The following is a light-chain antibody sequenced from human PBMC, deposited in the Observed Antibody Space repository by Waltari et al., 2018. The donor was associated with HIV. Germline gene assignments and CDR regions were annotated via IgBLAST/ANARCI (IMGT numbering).Light chain of an antibody. J-gene: IGKJ4*01. V-gene: IGKV3-15*01. CDR3: QQYNKFPRT. Sequence: EIVMTQSPATLSVSPGERVTLSCRASQSISRNLAWYQQKPGQAPRPLIYRASTRATGIPARFSGSGSGTEFTLTISSLQAEDFALYYCQQYNKFPRTFGGGTKVEIK. CDR2: RAS. CDR1: QSISRN.